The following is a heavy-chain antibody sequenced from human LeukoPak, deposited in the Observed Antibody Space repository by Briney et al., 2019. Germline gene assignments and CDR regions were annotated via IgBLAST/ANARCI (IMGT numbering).Heavy chain of an antibody. CDR1: GYSFISYG. Sequence: GASVKVSCKGSGYSFISYGITWVRQAPGQGLEWMGWISAFNGNTDYAQKLQGRVTMTTDPSASTIYMELKSLRSDDTAVYYCARMDGYKEGMIRAFDIWGQGTMVTVSS. V-gene: IGHV1-18*01. J-gene: IGHJ3*02. CDR3: ARMDGYKEGMIRAFDI. D-gene: IGHD5-24*01. CDR2: ISAFNGNT.